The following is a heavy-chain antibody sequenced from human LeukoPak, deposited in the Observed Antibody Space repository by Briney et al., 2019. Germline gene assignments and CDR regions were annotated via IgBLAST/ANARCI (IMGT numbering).Heavy chain of an antibody. CDR3: ARDWYCSSSICYTDRNWFDP. D-gene: IGHD2-2*02. Sequence: GGSLRLSCAASGFTFSDYYMSWIRQAPGKGLEWVSYISTTSSYTDYADSVRGRFTISRENAKNLLYLQMNSLRPEDTAVYYCARDWYCSSSICYTDRNWFDPWGQGTLVTVSS. CDR2: ISTTSSYT. J-gene: IGHJ5*02. V-gene: IGHV3-11*05. CDR1: GFTFSDYY.